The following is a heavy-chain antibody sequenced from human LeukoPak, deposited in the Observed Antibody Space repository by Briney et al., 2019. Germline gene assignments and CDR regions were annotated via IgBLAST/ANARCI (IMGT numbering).Heavy chain of an antibody. CDR2: ISRDGSIK. V-gene: IGHV3-30-3*01. J-gene: IGHJ4*02. CDR3: ARHFTTGSIDH. D-gene: IGHD3-9*01. Sequence: PGGSLRLSCAASGFILSSYDMHWVRQPPGKGLEWLAVISRDGSIKYHADSARGRFTSSRDNSHNTLYLQMNSLRAEDTAVYYCARHFTTGSIDHWGQGNLVTVSS. CDR1: GFILSSYD.